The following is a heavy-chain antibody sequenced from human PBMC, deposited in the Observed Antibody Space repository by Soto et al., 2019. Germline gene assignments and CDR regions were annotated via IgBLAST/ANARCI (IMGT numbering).Heavy chain of an antibody. J-gene: IGHJ4*02. Sequence: NPSETLSLICTVSGGSINGRDYYYWGWIRQPPGKGLEWLGSIFYSGSTYYNPSLKSRLTVSVDTSKNQFSLKLSSVTAADTAVYYCARTGNYDESGPISSPDHWGQGTLVTVSS. CDR2: IFYSGST. CDR3: ARTGNYDESGPISSPDH. V-gene: IGHV4-39*01. CDR1: GGSINGRDYYY. D-gene: IGHD3-22*01.